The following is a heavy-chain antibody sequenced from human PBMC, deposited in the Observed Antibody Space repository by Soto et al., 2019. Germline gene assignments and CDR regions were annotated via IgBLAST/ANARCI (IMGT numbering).Heavy chain of an antibody. V-gene: IGHV1-46*01. D-gene: IGHD2-21*02. CDR1: GDTFTDYY. CDR2: VNPSGGHT. J-gene: IGHJ4*02. Sequence: QVQLVQSGAEVKKPGASVKVSCKASGDTFTDYYIHWVRQAPGQGLEWMGTVNPSGGHTTYAQHVLGRMTITSDTSTSTLYMELTSLTSEDTAVYYCARGGHVVVVTAALDYWGQGTLVTVSS. CDR3: ARGGHVVVVTAALDY.